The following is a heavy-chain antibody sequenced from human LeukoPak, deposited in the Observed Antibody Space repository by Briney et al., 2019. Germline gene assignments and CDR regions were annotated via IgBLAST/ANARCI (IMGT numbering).Heavy chain of an antibody. Sequence: PSEALSLTCTVSGYSISSGFYWGWIRQPPGKGLEWVGRIKPAKTHGATADYGAPVKGKFTIARDDSTDRLFLQMNSLETEDTAVYFCSREGSLYGYHSFDSWGQGTLVTVST. J-gene: IGHJ4*02. V-gene: IGHV3-15*01. CDR2: IKPAKTHGATA. D-gene: IGHD5-18*01. CDR3: SREGSLYGYHSFDS. CDR1: GYSISSGFY.